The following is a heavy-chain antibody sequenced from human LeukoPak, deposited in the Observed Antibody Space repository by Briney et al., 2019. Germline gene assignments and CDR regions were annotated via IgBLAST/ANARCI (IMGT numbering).Heavy chain of an antibody. CDR2: ISDSGEST. Sequence: PGGSLRLSCSASGFALVDHGMTWVRQAPGKGLEWVSTISDSGESTYYTDSVKGRFTISRDNSENTVYLQMDSLRADDTAVYFCAKNSGTYFYWGQGTRVTVSS. D-gene: IGHD1-26*01. CDR1: GFALVDHG. V-gene: IGHV3-23*01. CDR3: AKNSGTYFY. J-gene: IGHJ4*02.